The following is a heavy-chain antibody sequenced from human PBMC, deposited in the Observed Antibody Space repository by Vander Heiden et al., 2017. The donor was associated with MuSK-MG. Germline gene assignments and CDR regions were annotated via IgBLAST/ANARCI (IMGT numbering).Heavy chain of an antibody. J-gene: IGHJ4*02. Sequence: EVQLVESGGGLVQPGGSLRLSCAASGFTFSSYAMSGGRQAPGKGLEWVSAISGSGGNTYYADSVKGRFTISRDNSKNTLYLQMNSLRAEDTAVYYCAKDLKRSVPEGATFGYYFDYWGQGTLVTVSS. CDR2: ISGSGGNT. V-gene: IGHV3-23*04. D-gene: IGHD1-26*01. CDR1: GFTFSSYA. CDR3: AKDLKRSVPEGATFGYYFDY.